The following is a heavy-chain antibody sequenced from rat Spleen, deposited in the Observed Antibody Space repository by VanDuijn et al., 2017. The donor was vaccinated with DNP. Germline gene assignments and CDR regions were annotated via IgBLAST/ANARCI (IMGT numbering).Heavy chain of an antibody. Sequence: EVQLVESGGGLVQPGRSLKLSCAASGFTFSNYDMAWVRQVPGKGLEWIASITSGRGITSYPDSVKGRFTISRDDAKSTLYLQMDSLRSEDTATYYCATSFWGFDFWGPGTMVTVSS. CDR3: ATSFWGFDF. CDR2: ITSGRGIT. J-gene: IGHJ1*01. CDR1: GFTFSNYD. V-gene: IGHV5-25*01. D-gene: IGHD5-1*01.